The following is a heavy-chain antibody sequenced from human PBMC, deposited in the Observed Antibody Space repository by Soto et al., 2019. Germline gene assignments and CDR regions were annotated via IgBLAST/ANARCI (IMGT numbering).Heavy chain of an antibody. CDR1: GFIFSSYA. D-gene: IGHD3-22*01. J-gene: IGHJ4*02. Sequence: GGSLTLSCAASGFIFSSYAVHWVRQAPGKGLEWVAVISYNGSNKYYADSVKGRFTISRDKSKNTLYLQMNSLRAEDTAVYVCARDYWTYYYDSSGYPFDYWGQGTLVTVSS. V-gene: IGHV3-30-3*01. CDR2: ISYNGSNK. CDR3: ARDYWTYYYDSSGYPFDY.